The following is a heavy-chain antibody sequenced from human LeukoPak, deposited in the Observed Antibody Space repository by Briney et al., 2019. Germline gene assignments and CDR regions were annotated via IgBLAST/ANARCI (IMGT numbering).Heavy chain of an antibody. V-gene: IGHV4-39*01. CDR1: GGSISSSSYY. J-gene: IGHJ4*02. Sequence: PSETLSLTCTVSGGSISSSSYYWGWIRQPPGKGLEWIGSIYYSGSTYYNPSLKSRVTISVDTSKNQFSLKLSSVAAADTAVYYCARLFAGPTEGDYYDSSGYVDYWGQGTLVTVSS. CDR3: ARLFAGPTEGDYYDSSGYVDY. CDR2: IYYSGST. D-gene: IGHD3-22*01.